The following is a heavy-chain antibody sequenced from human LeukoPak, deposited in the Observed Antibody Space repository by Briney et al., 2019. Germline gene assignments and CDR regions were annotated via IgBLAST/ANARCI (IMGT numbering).Heavy chain of an antibody. CDR1: GGSISSYY. D-gene: IGHD1-26*01. V-gene: IGHV4-59*01. CDR3: ARGLVGAMREQYFDY. Sequence: PSETLSLTCTVSGGSISSYYWSWIRQPPGKGLEWIGYIYYTGSTIDNPSLKSRVTMSVDMFNNQFSLKLSSVTAADTAVYYCARGLVGAMREQYFDYWGQGTLVTVSS. CDR2: IYYTGST. J-gene: IGHJ4*02.